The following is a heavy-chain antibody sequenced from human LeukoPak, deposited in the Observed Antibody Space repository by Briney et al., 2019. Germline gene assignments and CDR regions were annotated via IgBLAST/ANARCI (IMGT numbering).Heavy chain of an antibody. D-gene: IGHD4/OR15-4a*01. V-gene: IGHV4-31*03. CDR1: GGSISSGGYY. Sequence: SETLSLTCTVSGGSISSGGYYWSWIRQHPGKGLEWIGYIYYSGSTYYNPSLKSRVTISVDTSKNQFSLKLSSVTAADTAVYYCARDLDGPTAGGAFDIWGQGTMVTVSS. CDR3: ARDLDGPTAGGAFDI. J-gene: IGHJ3*02. CDR2: IYYSGST.